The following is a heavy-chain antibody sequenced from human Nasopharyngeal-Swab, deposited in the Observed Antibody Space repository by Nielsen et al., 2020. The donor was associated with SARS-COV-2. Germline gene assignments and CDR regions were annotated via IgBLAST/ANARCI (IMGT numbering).Heavy chain of an antibody. CDR3: ARLRFNWLLGYYYYYMDV. CDR2: IYPGDSDT. Sequence: GESLKISCRGSGYSFSTYWIAWVRQMPGKGLEWMGVIYPGDSDTRYSPSFQGRVTISAAQAINTAYLQRDSLQASDTAIYYCARLRFNWLLGYYYYYMDVWGTGTTVTVSS. D-gene: IGHD3-9*01. CDR1: GYSFSTYW. V-gene: IGHV5-51*01. J-gene: IGHJ6*03.